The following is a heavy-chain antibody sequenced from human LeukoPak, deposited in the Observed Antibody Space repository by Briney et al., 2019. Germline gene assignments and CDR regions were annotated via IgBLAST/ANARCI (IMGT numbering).Heavy chain of an antibody. J-gene: IGHJ1*01. CDR1: GYTFTGYY. Sequence: ASVRVSCKASGYTFTGYYMHWVRQAPGQGLEWMGWINPNSGGTNYAQKFQGRVTVTRDPSISTDYMELSRLRSDDTAVYYCARDLPAVAGTTNAEYFQYWAQGPRVTVSS. V-gene: IGHV1-2*02. CDR3: ARDLPAVAGTTNAEYFQY. CDR2: INPNSGGT. D-gene: IGHD6-19*01.